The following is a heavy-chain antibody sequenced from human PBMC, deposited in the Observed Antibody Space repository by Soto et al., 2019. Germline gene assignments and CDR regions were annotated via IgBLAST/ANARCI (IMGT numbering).Heavy chain of an antibody. CDR2: IYYSGST. V-gene: IGHV4-59*01. D-gene: IGHD4-4*01. Sequence: PSETLSLTCTVSGGSISSYYWSWIRQPPGKGLEWIGYIYYSGSTNYNPSLKSRVTISVDTSKNQFSLKLSSVTAADTAVYYCARVGNSGHLFDYWGQGTLVTVSS. J-gene: IGHJ4*02. CDR3: ARVGNSGHLFDY. CDR1: GGSISSYY.